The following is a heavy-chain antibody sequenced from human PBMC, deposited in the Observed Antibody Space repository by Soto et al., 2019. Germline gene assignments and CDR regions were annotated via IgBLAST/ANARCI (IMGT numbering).Heavy chain of an antibody. Sequence: ASVKVSCKASGYTFTGYYMHWVRQAPGQGLEWMGWINPNSGGTNYAQKFQGWVTMTRDTSISTAYMELSRLRSDDTAVYYCARDRLRITMVRGVIERPYYMDVWGKGTTVTSP. V-gene: IGHV1-2*04. J-gene: IGHJ6*03. CDR2: INPNSGGT. CDR3: ARDRLRITMVRGVIERPYYMDV. D-gene: IGHD3-10*01. CDR1: GYTFTGYY.